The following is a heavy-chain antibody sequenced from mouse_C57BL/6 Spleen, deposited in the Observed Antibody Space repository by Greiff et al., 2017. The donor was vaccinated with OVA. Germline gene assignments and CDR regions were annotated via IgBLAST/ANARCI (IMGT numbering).Heavy chain of an antibody. CDR2: IWSGGST. Sequence: VQLQQSGPGLVQPSQSLSITCTVSGFSLTSYGVHWVRQSPGKGLEWLGVIWSGGSTDYNAAFISRLSISKDNSTSQVFFKMNSLQADDTAIYYCARNFRTGTDWYFDVWGTGTTVTVSS. CDR3: ARNFRTGTDWYFDV. V-gene: IGHV2-2*01. CDR1: GFSLTSYG. J-gene: IGHJ1*03. D-gene: IGHD4-1*01.